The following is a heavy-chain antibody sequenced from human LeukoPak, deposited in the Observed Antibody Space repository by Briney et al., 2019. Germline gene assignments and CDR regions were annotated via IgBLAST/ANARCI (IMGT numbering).Heavy chain of an antibody. CDR3: ARLNDRATGKDAFDI. J-gene: IGHJ3*02. D-gene: IGHD3-10*01. CDR1: GGSISSYY. CDR2: IYYSGST. Sequence: PSETLSLTCTVSGGSISSYYWSWIRQPPGKGLEWIGYIYYSGSTNYNPSLKSRVTISVDTSKNQFSLKLCSVTAADTAVYYCARLNDRATGKDAFDIWGQGTMVTVSS. V-gene: IGHV4-59*08.